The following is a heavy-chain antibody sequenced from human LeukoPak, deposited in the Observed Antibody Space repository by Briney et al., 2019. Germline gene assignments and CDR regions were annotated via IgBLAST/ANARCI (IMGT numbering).Heavy chain of an antibody. Sequence: PAGSLRLSCAASGFTFDTHAMTWVRPAPGKGLEYVSLTSGSSDITYYAHSLKDPITISKDNSKTTLYLQVHRLRAEDTAMYYCAARPGDLAVPFDYWGEGTLVIVLS. J-gene: IGHJ4*02. CDR1: GFTFDTHA. V-gene: IGHV3-23*01. CDR3: AARPGDLAVPFDY. D-gene: IGHD3-10*01. CDR2: TSGSSDIT.